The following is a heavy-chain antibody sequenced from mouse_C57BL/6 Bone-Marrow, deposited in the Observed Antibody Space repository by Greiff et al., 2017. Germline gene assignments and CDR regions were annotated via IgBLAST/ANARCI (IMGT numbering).Heavy chain of an antibody. CDR2: ISSGGSYT. D-gene: IGHD5-1*01. V-gene: IGHV5-6*01. J-gene: IGHJ4*01. CDR3: ARRVRTSAMDY. CDR1: GFTFSSYG. Sequence: EVQGVESGGDLVKPGGSLKLSCAASGFTFSSYGMSWVRQTPDKRLEWVATISSGGSYTYYPDSVKGRFTISRDNAKNTLYLKMSSLEAEDTAMYYCARRVRTSAMDYWGQGTSVTVSS.